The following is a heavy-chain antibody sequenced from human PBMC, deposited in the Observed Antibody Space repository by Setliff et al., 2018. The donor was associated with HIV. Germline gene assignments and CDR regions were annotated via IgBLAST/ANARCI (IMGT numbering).Heavy chain of an antibody. Sequence: GASVKVSCKASGYTFTNYAMHWVRQAPGQRLEWMGWINAGNGDTKYSQKFQGRVTFTWDTSASTAYMELSSLRSEDTALYYCARDSGDDYSDYYYYGMDVWGQGTTVTSP. CDR3: ARDSGDDYSDYYYYGMDV. J-gene: IGHJ6*02. CDR1: GYTFTNYA. V-gene: IGHV1-3*01. CDR2: INAGNGDT. D-gene: IGHD4-4*01.